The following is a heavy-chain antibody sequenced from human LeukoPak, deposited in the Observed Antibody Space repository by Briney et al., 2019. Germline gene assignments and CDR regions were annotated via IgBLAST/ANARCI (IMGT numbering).Heavy chain of an antibody. Sequence: SETLSLTCAVYGGSFSGYYWTWIRQPPGKGLEWVGEINHSRNTNYSPSLKSRATISVDTSKNQFSLTLSSVTAADTAVYYCARDFKMDVWGKGTTVTVSS. J-gene: IGHJ6*04. CDR2: INHSRNT. CDR1: GGSFSGYY. V-gene: IGHV4-34*01. CDR3: ARDFKMDV. D-gene: IGHD2/OR15-2a*01.